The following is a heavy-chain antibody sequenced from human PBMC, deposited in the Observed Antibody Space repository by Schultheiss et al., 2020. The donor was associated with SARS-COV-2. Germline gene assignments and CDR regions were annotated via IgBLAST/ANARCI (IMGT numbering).Heavy chain of an antibody. CDR1: GGSIINNW. V-gene: IGHV4-59*12. J-gene: IGHJ6*02. Sequence: SETLSLTCTVSGGSIINNWWSWIRQPPGKGLEWIGYIYYSGSTYYNPSLKSRVTISVDTSKNQFSLKLSSVTAADTAVYYCARGDVDTGGMDVWGQGTTVTVSS. CDR2: IYYSGST. CDR3: ARGDVDTGGMDV. D-gene: IGHD5-18*01.